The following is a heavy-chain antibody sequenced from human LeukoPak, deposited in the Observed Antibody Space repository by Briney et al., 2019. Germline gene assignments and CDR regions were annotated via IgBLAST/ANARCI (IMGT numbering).Heavy chain of an antibody. CDR3: ARASGYGYYYYGMDV. Sequence: SQTLSLTCTVSGGSISSGGYYWSWIRQPPGKGLEWIGYIYHSGSTYYNPSLKSRVTISVDTSKNQFSLKLSSVTAADTAVYYCARASGYGYYYYGMDVWGQGTTVTVS. CDR1: GGSISSGGYY. CDR2: IYHSGST. D-gene: IGHD5-12*01. J-gene: IGHJ6*02. V-gene: IGHV4-30-2*01.